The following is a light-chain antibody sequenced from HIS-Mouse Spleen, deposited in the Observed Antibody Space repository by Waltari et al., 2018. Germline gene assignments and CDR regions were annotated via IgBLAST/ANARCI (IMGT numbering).Light chain of an antibody. CDR3: YSTDSSGNHRV. V-gene: IGLV3-10*01. J-gene: IGLJ2*01. CDR1: AFPKKY. CDR2: EDS. Sequence: SYELTQPPSVSVSPGQTPRITCSGDAFPKKYAYWSQQKSGQAPVLVIYEDSKRPSGIPERFSGSSSGTMATLTISGAQVEDEADYYCYSTDSSGNHRVFGGGTKLTVL.